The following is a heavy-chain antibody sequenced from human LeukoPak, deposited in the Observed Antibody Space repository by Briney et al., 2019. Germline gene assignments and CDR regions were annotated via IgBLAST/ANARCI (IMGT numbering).Heavy chain of an antibody. CDR3: AKDASITMVRGVIIPFDY. CDR1: GFTFSSYA. D-gene: IGHD3-10*01. V-gene: IGHV3-23*01. Sequence: PGGSPRLSCAASGFTFSSYAMSWVRQAPGKGLEWVSAISGSGGSTYYADSVKGRFTISRDNSKNTLYLQMNSLRAEDTAVYYCAKDASITMVRGVIIPFDYWGQGTLVTVSS. CDR2: ISGSGGST. J-gene: IGHJ4*02.